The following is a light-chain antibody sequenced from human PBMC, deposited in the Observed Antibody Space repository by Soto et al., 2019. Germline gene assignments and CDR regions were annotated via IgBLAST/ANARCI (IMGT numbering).Light chain of an antibody. J-gene: IGKJ4*01. CDR3: QQYNVWPLT. V-gene: IGKV3-15*01. CDR1: QSGSSN. CDR2: VAS. Sequence: EIMMTQSPATLSVCQGARATRSGRASQSGSSNLAWYQQKPGQPPNLLFYVASTRATGIPARFSGSGSGTEFTLTISRLQSEDFAVYYCQQYNVWPLTFGGGTKVEFK.